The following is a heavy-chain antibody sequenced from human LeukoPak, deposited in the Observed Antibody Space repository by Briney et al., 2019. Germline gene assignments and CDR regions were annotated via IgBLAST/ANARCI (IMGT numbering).Heavy chain of an antibody. CDR2: INSDGSST. J-gene: IGHJ4*02. Sequence: GGSLRLSCAASGFTFSTYWMHWVRQAPGTGLVWVSLINSDGSSTNYADSVKGRFTISRHNAKNTLYLQMNSLRAEDTAVYYCATDVPAVTIFGYWGQGTLVTVSS. CDR3: ATDVPAVTIFGY. V-gene: IGHV3-74*01. CDR1: GFTFSTYW. D-gene: IGHD2-2*01.